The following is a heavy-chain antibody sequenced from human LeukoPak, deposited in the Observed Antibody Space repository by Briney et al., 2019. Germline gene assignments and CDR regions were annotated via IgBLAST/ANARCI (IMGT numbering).Heavy chain of an antibody. CDR1: GGSISTYV. CDR2: ISDSGST. CDR3: ARGMAAAYDYNWFDP. Sequence: SETLSLTCTVSGGSISTYVWSWIRQTAGKGLEWIGRISDSGSTRHNPSLKSRVTMSVDTSKNQFSLKLDSVTAADTAVYFCARGMAAAYDYNWFDPWGPGTLVTVSS. V-gene: IGHV4-4*07. D-gene: IGHD5-12*01. J-gene: IGHJ5*02.